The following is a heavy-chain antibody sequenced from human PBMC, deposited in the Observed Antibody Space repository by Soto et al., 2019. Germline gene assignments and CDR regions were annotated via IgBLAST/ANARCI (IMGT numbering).Heavy chain of an antibody. CDR1: GFSLSTSEVG. Sequence: QITLKESGPTLVKPTQTLTLTCTFSGFSLSTSEVGVGWIRQPPGKALEWLAVIYWDDDKRYSPSLRSSLTITKDTSKNQVVLTMTNMDPVDTATYYCAHSGIAVAGRVTALDPWGQGSLVTVSS. V-gene: IGHV2-5*02. CDR3: AHSGIAVAGRVTALDP. CDR2: IYWDDDK. D-gene: IGHD6-19*01. J-gene: IGHJ5*02.